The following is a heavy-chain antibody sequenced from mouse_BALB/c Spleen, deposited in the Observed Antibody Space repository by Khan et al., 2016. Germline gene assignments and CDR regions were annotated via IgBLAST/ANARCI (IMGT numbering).Heavy chain of an antibody. Sequence: QVQLQQSGAELARPGASVKLSCKASGYTFTSYWMQWVKQGPGQGLEWIGTIYPGDGDTRYTQKFKGKATLTADKSSSTAYMQLSSSASEDFAVYYCGRGGSSYSASAYWGQGTLVTVSA. CDR2: IYPGDGDT. D-gene: IGHD1-1*01. V-gene: IGHV1-87*01. CDR1: GYTFTSYW. CDR3: GRGGSSYSASAY. J-gene: IGHJ3*01.